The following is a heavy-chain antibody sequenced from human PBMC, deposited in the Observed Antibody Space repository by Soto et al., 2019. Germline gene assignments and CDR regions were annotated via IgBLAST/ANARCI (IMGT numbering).Heavy chain of an antibody. CDR2: LNGAGGST. J-gene: IGHJ6*02. Sequence: VGSLRLSCLASGFTFSDYAMTWVRHVPGRGLEWVSSLNGAGGSTYYADSVRGRFTIPRDNSQNTLFLQMNRLTVDDTAIYYCAAPRDEYGSGISWFTYGMDVWGQGTTVTVSS. D-gene: IGHD3-10*01. CDR3: AAPRDEYGSGISWFTYGMDV. V-gene: IGHV3-23*01. CDR1: GFTFSDYA.